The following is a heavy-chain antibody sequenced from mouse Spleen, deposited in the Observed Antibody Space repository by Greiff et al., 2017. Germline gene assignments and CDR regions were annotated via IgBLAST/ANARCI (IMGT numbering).Heavy chain of an antibody. CDR3: ARGGAYDYDGSFDY. CDR1: GYTFTTYP. D-gene: IGHD2-4*01. J-gene: IGHJ2*01. V-gene: IGHV1-47*01. Sequence: LVESGAELVKPGASVKMSCKASGYTFTTYPIEWMKQNHGKSLEWIGNFHPYNDDTKYNEKFKGKATLTVEKSSSTVYLELSRLTSDDSAVYYCARGGAYDYDGSFDYWGQGTTLTVSS. CDR2: FHPYNDDT.